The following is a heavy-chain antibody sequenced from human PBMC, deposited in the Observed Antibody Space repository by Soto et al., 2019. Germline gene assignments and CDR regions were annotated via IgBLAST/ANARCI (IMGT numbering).Heavy chain of an antibody. V-gene: IGHV5-51*01. D-gene: IGHD6-13*01. CDR2: IYPGDSDT. CDR1: VDGFTSFW. CDR3: ARRGSSWTDNNWFDP. Sequence: PGESQKVSGHGSVDGFTSFWKCWFRQMTGKVLEWMGIIYPGDSDTRYSPSFQGQVIISADKSISTAYLQWSSLKASDTAMYYCARRGSSWTDNNWFDPRGQGTLVT. J-gene: IGHJ5*02.